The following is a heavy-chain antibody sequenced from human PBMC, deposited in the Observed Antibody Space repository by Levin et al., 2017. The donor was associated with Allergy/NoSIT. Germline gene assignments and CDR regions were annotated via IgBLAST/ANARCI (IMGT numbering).Heavy chain of an antibody. Sequence: GGSLRLSCAVSGFTISDYAMAWVRQAPGKGLEWVSVITGGGFNTYYGDSVKGRFTVSRADSKDTRYLELNTLRAEHTAVYYCAKKQGGTSGFSFDVWGQGTTVTVSS. V-gene: IGHV3-23*01. CDR2: ITGGGFNT. CDR3: AKKQGGTSGFSFDV. J-gene: IGHJ3*01. CDR1: GFTISDYA. D-gene: IGHD1-1*01.